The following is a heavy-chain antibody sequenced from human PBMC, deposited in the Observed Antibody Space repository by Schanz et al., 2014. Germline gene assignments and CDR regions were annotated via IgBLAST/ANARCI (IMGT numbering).Heavy chain of an antibody. J-gene: IGHJ3*02. V-gene: IGHV1-2*02. CDR1: GYIFIGYY. Sequence: QVQLVQSGAEMKKPGASVKVSCKASGYIFIGYYIHWVRQAPGQGLGWMGWTNTNSGDTKIAQKFQGSVTMTRDPSISEAYMELTSLRSDDTAVYYCAREPLGCTGSGCQTYDAFDIWGQGTMVTVSS. D-gene: IGHD2-8*02. CDR3: AREPLGCTGSGCQTYDAFDI. CDR2: TNTNSGDT.